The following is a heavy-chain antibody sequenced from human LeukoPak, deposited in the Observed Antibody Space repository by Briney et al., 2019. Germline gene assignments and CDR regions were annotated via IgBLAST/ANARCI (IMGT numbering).Heavy chain of an antibody. Sequence: PGGSLRLSCAASGFTVSSNYMSWVRQAPGKGLEWVSVIYSGGSTYYADSVKGRFTISRDNSKNTLYLQMNSLRAEDTAVYYCAKTSIVVVNFFDYWGQGTLVTVSS. D-gene: IGHD3-22*01. CDR3: AKTSIVVVNFFDY. CDR2: IYSGGST. J-gene: IGHJ4*02. CDR1: GFTVSSNY. V-gene: IGHV3-53*01.